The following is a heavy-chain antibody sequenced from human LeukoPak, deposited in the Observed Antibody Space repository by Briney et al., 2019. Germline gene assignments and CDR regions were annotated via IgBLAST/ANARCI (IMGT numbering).Heavy chain of an antibody. Sequence: SETLSLTCTVSGGSISPYYWSWIRQPPGKGLEWIGRIYTSGSTNYNPSLKSRVTISVDTSKNQFSLKLSSVTASDPAVYYCARDHREWYFDLWGRGTLATVSS. CDR2: IYTSGST. CDR1: GGSISPYY. D-gene: IGHD1-26*01. CDR3: ARDHREWYFDL. J-gene: IGHJ2*01. V-gene: IGHV4-4*07.